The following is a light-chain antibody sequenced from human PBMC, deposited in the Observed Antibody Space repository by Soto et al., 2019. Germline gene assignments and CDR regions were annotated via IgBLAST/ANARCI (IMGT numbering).Light chain of an antibody. V-gene: IGKV3-11*02. CDR2: DAS. CDR3: QQRSTWPGT. CDR1: RSVSNY. Sequence: ETVLTQSPATLSMSPGERTNLSCRTSRSVSNYLAWYQQKPGQAPRLLIYDASNRATGIPARFSGSRSGRDFTLTISILEPEDFAVYYCQQRSTWPGTFGQGTKLEIK. J-gene: IGKJ2*01.